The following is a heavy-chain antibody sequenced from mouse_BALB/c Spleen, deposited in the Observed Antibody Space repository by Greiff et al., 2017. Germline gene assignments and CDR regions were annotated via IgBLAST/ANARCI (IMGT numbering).Heavy chain of an antibody. V-gene: IGHV5-17*02. J-gene: IGHJ2*01. CDR3: ARELRGDY. CDR2: ISSGSSTI. CDR1: GFTFSSFG. D-gene: IGHD1-1*01. Sequence: EVQRVESGGGLVQPGGSRKLSCAASGFTFSSFGMHWVRQAPEKGLEWVAYISSGSSTIYYADTVKGRFTISRDNPKNTLFLQMTSLRSEDTAMYYCARELRGDYWGQGTTLTVSS.